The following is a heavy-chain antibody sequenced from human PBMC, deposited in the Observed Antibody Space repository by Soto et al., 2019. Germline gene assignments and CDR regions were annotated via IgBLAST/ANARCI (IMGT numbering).Heavy chain of an antibody. CDR1: GYTFTSYY. CDR2: IDPSGGGT. Sequence: ASVKVSCKASGYTFTSYYMHWVRQAPGQGLEWMGIIDPSGGGTSYAQKFQGRLTMTRDTFKNQFSLKLTSVTAADTAVYYCARVRGNQLLGWFDPWGQGTLVTVSS. V-gene: IGHV1-46*01. J-gene: IGHJ5*02. D-gene: IGHD2-2*01. CDR3: ARVRGNQLLGWFDP.